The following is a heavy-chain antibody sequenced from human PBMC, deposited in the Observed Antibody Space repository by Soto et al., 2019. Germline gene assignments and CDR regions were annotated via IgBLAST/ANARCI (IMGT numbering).Heavy chain of an antibody. Sequence: SETLSLTCTVSGGSISSYYWSWIRQPPGKGLEWIGYIYYSGSTNYNPSLKSRVTISVDTSKNQFSLKLSSVTAADTAVYYCARHSGWDYDYIWGRGYFDYWGQGTLVTVSS. CDR2: IYYSGST. D-gene: IGHD3-16*01. CDR3: ARHSGWDYDYIWGRGYFDY. CDR1: GGSISSYY. J-gene: IGHJ4*02. V-gene: IGHV4-59*08.